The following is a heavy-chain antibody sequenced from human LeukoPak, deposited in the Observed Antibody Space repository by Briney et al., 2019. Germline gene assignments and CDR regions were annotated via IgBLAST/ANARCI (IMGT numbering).Heavy chain of an antibody. J-gene: IGHJ6*03. V-gene: IGHV1-2*02. D-gene: IGHD6-6*01. CDR2: INPNSGGT. CDR1: GYTFTGYY. Sequence: ASVKDSCKASGYTFTGYYMHWVRQAPGQGLEWMGWINPNSGGTNYAQKFQGRVTMTRDTSISTAYMELSRLRSDDTAVYYCARDQYSSSGYYMDVWGKGTTVTVSS. CDR3: ARDQYSSSGYYMDV.